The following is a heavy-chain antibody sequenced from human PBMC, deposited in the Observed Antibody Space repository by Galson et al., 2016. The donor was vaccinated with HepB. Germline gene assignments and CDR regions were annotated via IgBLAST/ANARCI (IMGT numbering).Heavy chain of an antibody. V-gene: IGHV4-39*01. CDR3: VRLGTAAAVANRRGRVY. CDR1: GDSISNVGRH. CDR2: IHSSGTS. D-gene: IGHD6-13*01. Sequence: SETLSLTCTVSGDSISNVGRHWGWFRQSPEMGLEYIGSIHSSGTSYYNPSLTSRVTVSADMSRNQFFLSLTYVTAADTAIYYCVRLGTAAAVANRRGRVYWGQGTRVTASS. J-gene: IGHJ4*02.